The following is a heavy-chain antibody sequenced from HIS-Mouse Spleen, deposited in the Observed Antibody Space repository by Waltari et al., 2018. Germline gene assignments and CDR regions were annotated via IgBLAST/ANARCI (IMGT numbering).Heavy chain of an antibody. D-gene: IGHD3-3*01. CDR1: GGSISSYY. V-gene: IGHV4-4*07. Sequence: QVQLQESGPGLVKPSETLSLTCTAPGGSISSYYWSWIRPPAGKGLAWIGRIYTSGSTNYNPSLKSRVTMSVDTSKNQFSLKLSSVTAADTAVYYCARDFHDFWSGYYGGDKKHDAFDIWGQGTMVTVSS. J-gene: IGHJ3*02. CDR3: ARDFHDFWSGYYGGDKKHDAFDI. CDR2: IYTSGST.